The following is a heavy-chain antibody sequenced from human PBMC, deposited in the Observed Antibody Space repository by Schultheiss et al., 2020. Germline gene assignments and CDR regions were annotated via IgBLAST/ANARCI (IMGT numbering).Heavy chain of an antibody. CDR3: AFYIDAWDFDY. J-gene: IGHJ4*02. CDR2: ISSSSSTI. CDR1: GFTFSSYS. Sequence: GESLKISCAASGFTFSSYSMNWVRQAPGKGLEWVSYISSSSSTIYYADSVKGRFTISRDNAKNSLYLQMNSLRAEDTAVYYCAFYIDAWDFDYWGQGTLVTVS. V-gene: IGHV3-48*01. D-gene: IGHD3-16*01.